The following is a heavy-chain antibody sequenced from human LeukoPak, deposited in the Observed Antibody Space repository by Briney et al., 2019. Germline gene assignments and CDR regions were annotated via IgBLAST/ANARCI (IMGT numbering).Heavy chain of an antibody. CDR2: MNTNCGNT. CDR3: AIFPRSRAYYGFWSGYPGWFDP. CDR1: GYTFTSYD. J-gene: IGHJ5*02. Sequence: ASVTVSCKSSGYTFTSYDFNWVRQATGQGLEWVGWMNTNCGNTGYAQKFQGRVTITRNTSISTAYMELSSLRSEDTAVYYCAIFPRSRAYYGFWSGYPGWFDPWGQGTLVTVSS. D-gene: IGHD3-3*01. V-gene: IGHV1-8*03.